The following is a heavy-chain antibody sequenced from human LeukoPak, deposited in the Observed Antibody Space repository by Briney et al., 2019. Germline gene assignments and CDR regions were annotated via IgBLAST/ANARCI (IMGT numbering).Heavy chain of an antibody. D-gene: IGHD3-10*01. V-gene: IGHV3-48*02. CDR3: ERFAGENY. CDR2: ISSSSTTI. J-gene: IGHJ4*02. CDR1: GFTFSSYS. Sequence: PGGSLRLSCAASGFTFSSYSMNWVRQAPGKGLEWVSYISSSSTTIQHADAVKGRFTISRDNAKNSLYLQMNSLREEDTAVYYCERFAGENYWGQGTLVTVSS.